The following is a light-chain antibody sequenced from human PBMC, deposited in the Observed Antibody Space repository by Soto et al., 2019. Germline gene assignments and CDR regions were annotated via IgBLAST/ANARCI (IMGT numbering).Light chain of an antibody. CDR1: QSTSSY. J-gene: IGKJ5*01. CDR3: QQGYSTPPIT. Sequence: DIQMTQSPSSLSASVGDRVTITCRASQSTSSYLNWYQQKPGKAPKLLIYAASSLHSGVTSRFSGRGSGTDFTLTISSLQPEDFATYYCQQGYSTPPITFGQGTRLEIK. CDR2: AAS. V-gene: IGKV1-39*01.